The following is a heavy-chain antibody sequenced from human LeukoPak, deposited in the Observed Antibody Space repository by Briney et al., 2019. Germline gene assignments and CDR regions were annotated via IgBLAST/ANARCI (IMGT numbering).Heavy chain of an antibody. Sequence: PSETLSLTCAVSGGSISSSNWWSWVRQPPGKGLEWIGEIYHSGSTNYNPSLKSRVTISVDKSKNQFSLKLSSVTAADTAVYYCASGNYDSSSYYPYYFDYWGQGTLVTVSS. CDR2: IYHSGST. D-gene: IGHD3-22*01. J-gene: IGHJ4*02. CDR3: ASGNYDSSSYYPYYFDY. V-gene: IGHV4-4*02. CDR1: GGSISSSNW.